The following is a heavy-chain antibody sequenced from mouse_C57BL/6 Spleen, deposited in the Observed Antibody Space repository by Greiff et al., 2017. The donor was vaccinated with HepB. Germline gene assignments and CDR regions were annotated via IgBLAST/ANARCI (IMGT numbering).Heavy chain of an antibody. CDR1: GFTFSSYA. CDR2: ISDGGSYT. CDR3: AREGLGMDY. V-gene: IGHV5-4*01. D-gene: IGHD4-1*01. Sequence: EVHLVESGGGLVKPGGSLKLSCAASGFTFSSYAMSWVRQTPEKRLEWVATISDGGSYTYYPDNVKGRFTISRDNAKNNLYLQMSHLKSEDTAMYYCAREGLGMDYWGQGTSVTVSS. J-gene: IGHJ4*01.